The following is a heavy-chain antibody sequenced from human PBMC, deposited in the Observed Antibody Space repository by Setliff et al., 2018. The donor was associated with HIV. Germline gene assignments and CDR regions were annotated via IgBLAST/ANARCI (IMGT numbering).Heavy chain of an antibody. CDR2: INQDESEQ. Sequence: PGGSLRLSCAASGFTFNIYYLSWVRQAPGKGLEWVGKINQDESEQFYVDSVRGRFTISRNNAKNSLYLQMNSLRAEDTAVYYCASRSDYWGQGTLVTVSS. J-gene: IGHJ4*02. CDR1: GFTFNIYY. CDR3: ASRSDY. V-gene: IGHV3-7*01.